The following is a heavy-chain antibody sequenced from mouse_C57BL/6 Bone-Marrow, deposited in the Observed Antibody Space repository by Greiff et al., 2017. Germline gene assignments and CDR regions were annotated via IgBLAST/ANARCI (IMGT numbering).Heavy chain of an antibody. J-gene: IGHJ4*01. V-gene: IGHV1-53*01. CDR2: INPSNGGT. D-gene: IGHD1-3*01. CDR3: GRILCGKWYAMDY. CDR1: GYTFTSYW. Sequence: QVQLQQPGTELVKPGASVKLSCKASGYTFTSYWMHWVKQRPGQGLEWIGNINPSNGGTNYNEKFKGKATLTADKASSTAYMQLSSLTSEDSAVYLCGRILCGKWYAMDYWGQGTSVTVSS.